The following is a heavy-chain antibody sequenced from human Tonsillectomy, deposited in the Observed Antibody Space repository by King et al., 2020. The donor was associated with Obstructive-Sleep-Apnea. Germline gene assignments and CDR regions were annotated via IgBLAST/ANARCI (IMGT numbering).Heavy chain of an antibody. D-gene: IGHD3-3*01. CDR2: ISGSGGTT. J-gene: IGHJ5*01. V-gene: IGHV3-23*04. CDR1: GFTFNNYA. CDR3: AKPYYDFWSGYSETWFDS. Sequence: VQLVESGGGLEQPGGSLRLSCAASGFTFNNYAMNWGRQAPGKGLEWVSSISGSGGTTEYADSVKGRFTISRDNSKNTLYLQINSLRAEDTAVYYCAKPYYDFWSGYSETWFDSWGQGTLVTVSS.